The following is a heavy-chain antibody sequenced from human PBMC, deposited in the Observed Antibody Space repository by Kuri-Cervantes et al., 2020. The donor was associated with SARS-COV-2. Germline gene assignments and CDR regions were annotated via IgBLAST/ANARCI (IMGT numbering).Heavy chain of an antibody. CDR3: ARESDVHGIPWGYDP. CDR1: RFSFGYYG. CDR2: IWPDGNNK. Sequence: SCTAFRFSFGYYGMHLVRQAPGKGLEWVAVIWPDGNNKFYSDSVRGRFTISRDNSRSTLYLQMNSLRAEDTGVYYCARESDVHGIPWGYDPWGQGTLVTVSS. J-gene: IGHJ5*02. D-gene: IGHD1-1*01. V-gene: IGHV3-33*08.